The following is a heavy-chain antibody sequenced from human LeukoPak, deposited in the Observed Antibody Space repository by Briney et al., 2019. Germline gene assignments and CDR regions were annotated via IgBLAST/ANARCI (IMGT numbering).Heavy chain of an antibody. Sequence: GGSLRLSCAASGFTVSSNRMSWVRQAPGKGLEWVAVIYSGGSTDYADSVKGRFTISRDNSKNTLYLQMNSLRAEDTAVYHCARGPAGYNWGQGTLVTVFS. CDR3: ARGPAGYN. CDR2: IYSGGST. CDR1: GFTVSSNR. J-gene: IGHJ4*02. V-gene: IGHV3-53*01. D-gene: IGHD1-1*01.